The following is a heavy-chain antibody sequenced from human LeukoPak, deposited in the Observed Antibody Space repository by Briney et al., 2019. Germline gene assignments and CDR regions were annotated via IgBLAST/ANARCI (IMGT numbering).Heavy chain of an antibody. D-gene: IGHD2-21*02. CDR3: ARDLAYCGGDCPYYYYYGMDV. CDR2: ISSSSSYI. CDR1: GFTFSSYA. J-gene: IGHJ6*02. Sequence: EGSLRLSCAASGFTFSSYAMSWVRQAPGKGLEWVSAISSSSSYIYYADSVKGRFTISRDNAKNSLYLQMNSLRAEDTAVYYCARDLAYCGGDCPYYYYYGMDVWGQGTTVTVSS. V-gene: IGHV3-21*01.